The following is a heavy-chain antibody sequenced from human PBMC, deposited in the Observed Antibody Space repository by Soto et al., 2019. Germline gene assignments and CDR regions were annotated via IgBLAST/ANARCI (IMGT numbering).Heavy chain of an antibody. Sequence: ASVKVSCKASGYTFTSYAMHWVRQAPGQRLEWMGWINAGNGNTKYSQKFQGRVTITRNTSASTAYMERSSLRSEDTAVYYCARDLRAYYYDSSGYYYENWFDPWGQGTLVTVSS. D-gene: IGHD3-22*01. J-gene: IGHJ5*02. CDR2: INAGNGNT. CDR3: ARDLRAYYYDSSGYYYENWFDP. CDR1: GYTFTSYA. V-gene: IGHV1-3*01.